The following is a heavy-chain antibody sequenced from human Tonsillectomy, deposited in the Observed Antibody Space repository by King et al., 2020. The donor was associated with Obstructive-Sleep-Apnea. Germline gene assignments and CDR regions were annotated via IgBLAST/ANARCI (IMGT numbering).Heavy chain of an antibody. CDR2: IRFDGRTK. D-gene: IGHD5-12*01. J-gene: IGHJ4*02. V-gene: IGHV3-30*02. Sequence: QVQLVESGGGVVQPGGSLRLSCAASGFTFSSYAMHWVRQAPGQGLEWVAFIRFDGRTKYYADSVKGRFTISRDRSKNTLFLQMNYLRTEDTAVYYCVKDRGYSGYDYVFEPPEEALNWGQGTLVTVSS. CDR3: VKDRGYSGYDYVFEPPEEALN. CDR1: GFTFSSYA.